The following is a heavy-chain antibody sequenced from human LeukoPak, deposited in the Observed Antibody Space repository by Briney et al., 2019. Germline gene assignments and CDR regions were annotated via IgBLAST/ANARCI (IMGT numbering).Heavy chain of an antibody. D-gene: IGHD1-7*01. CDR1: GYPFISYF. CDR2: INPSSGDT. J-gene: IGHJ6*03. Sequence: ASVKVSCKASGYPFISYFIHWVRQAPGQGLEWMGIINPSSGDTDYAQQFQGRVTMTEDTSTDTAYMELSSLRSEDTAVYYCATGPLELHYYYYMDVWGKGTTVTVSS. V-gene: IGHV1-46*01. CDR3: ATGPLELHYYYYMDV.